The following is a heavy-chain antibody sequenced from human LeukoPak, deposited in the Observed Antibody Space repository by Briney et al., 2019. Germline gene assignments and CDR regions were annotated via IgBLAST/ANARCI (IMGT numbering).Heavy chain of an antibody. CDR2: INHSGST. CDR1: GGSFSGYY. CDR3: ARAVRYSSGWHLVC. J-gene: IGHJ4*02. Sequence: SETLSLTCAVYGGSFSGYYWGWIRQPPGKGLEWIGEINHSGSTNYNPSLKSRVTISVDTSKNQFSLKLSSVTAADTAVYYCARAVRYSSGWHLVCWGQGTLVTVSS. V-gene: IGHV4-34*01. D-gene: IGHD6-19*01.